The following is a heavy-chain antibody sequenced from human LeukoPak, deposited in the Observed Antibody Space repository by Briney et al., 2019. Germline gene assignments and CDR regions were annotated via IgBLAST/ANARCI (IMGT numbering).Heavy chain of an antibody. J-gene: IGHJ3*02. Sequence: SGTLSLTCTVSGGSISSYYWSWIRQPPVKGLEWIGYIYYSGSTNYNPSLKSRVTISVDTSKNQFSLKLSSVTAADTAVYYCAREAGATVFLAFDIWGQGTMVTVSS. CDR2: IYYSGST. CDR3: AREAGATVFLAFDI. CDR1: GGSISSYY. D-gene: IGHD4-17*01. V-gene: IGHV4-59*01.